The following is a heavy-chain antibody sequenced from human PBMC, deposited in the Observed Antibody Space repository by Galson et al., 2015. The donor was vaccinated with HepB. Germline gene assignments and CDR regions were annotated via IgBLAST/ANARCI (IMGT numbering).Heavy chain of an antibody. CDR2: ISGSSAYI. V-gene: IGHV3-21*01. J-gene: IGHJ3*02. Sequence: SLRLSCAASGFTFRSYTMNWVRQAPGKGLEWVSSISGSSAYIYYADSLKGRLTISRDNAKNSLYLQMSSLRAEDTAVYYCTRGEHDAFDIWRQGTMVTVSS. D-gene: IGHD3-16*01. CDR1: GFTFRSYT. CDR3: TRGEHDAFDI.